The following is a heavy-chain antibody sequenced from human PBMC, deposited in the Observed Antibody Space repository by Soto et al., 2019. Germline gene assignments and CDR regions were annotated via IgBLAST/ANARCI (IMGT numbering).Heavy chain of an antibody. CDR2: ISSSSSYI. CDR3: ARGGVGHWLGVVEY. V-gene: IGHV3-21*01. Sequence: EVQLVESGGGLVKPGGSLRLSCAASGFTFSSYIMNWVRQAPGKGLEWVSSISSSSSYIYYADSVKGRFTISRDNAKNSLYLQMNSLRAEDTAVYYCARGGVGHWLGVVEYWGQGTLVTVS. J-gene: IGHJ4*02. D-gene: IGHD3-10*01. CDR1: GFTFSSYI.